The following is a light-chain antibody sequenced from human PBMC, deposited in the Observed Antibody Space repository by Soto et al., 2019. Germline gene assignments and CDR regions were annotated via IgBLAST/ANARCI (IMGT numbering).Light chain of an antibody. Sequence: EVVLTQSPGTLSLSPGERATLSCRASQSVSSTYLAWYQRRPGQAPRLLIYGASSRATGIPDRFSGSGSETDFTLTISRLEPDDFAVYYCQEYGSSRTFCQGTKVEIK. CDR1: QSVSSTY. V-gene: IGKV3-20*01. CDR3: QEYGSSRT. J-gene: IGKJ1*01. CDR2: GAS.